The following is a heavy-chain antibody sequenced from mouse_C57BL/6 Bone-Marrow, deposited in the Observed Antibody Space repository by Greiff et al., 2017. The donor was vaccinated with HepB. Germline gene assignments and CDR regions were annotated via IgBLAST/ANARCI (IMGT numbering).Heavy chain of an antibody. Sequence: EVKVVEPGGGLVKPGGSLKLSCAASGFTFSDYGMHWVRQAPEKGLEWVAYISSGSSTIYYADTVKGRFTISRDNAKNTLFLQMTSLRSEDTAMYYCAGYGSSHWYFDVWGTGTTVTVSS. V-gene: IGHV5-17*01. CDR2: ISSGSSTI. J-gene: IGHJ1*03. CDR1: GFTFSDYG. CDR3: AGYGSSHWYFDV. D-gene: IGHD1-1*01.